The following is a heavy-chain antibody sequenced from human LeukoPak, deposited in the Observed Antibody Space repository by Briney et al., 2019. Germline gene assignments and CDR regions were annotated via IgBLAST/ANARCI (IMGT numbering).Heavy chain of an antibody. CDR2: ISSSSSYI. CDR3: ARDRRGTYYYDSGDFDY. D-gene: IGHD3-22*01. Sequence: GRSLRLSCAASGFTFSSYSMNWVRQAPGKGLEWVSSISSSSSYIYYADSVKGRFTISRDNAKNSLYLQMNSLRAEDTAVYYCARDRRGTYYYDSGDFDYWGQGTLVTVSS. CDR1: GFTFSSYS. J-gene: IGHJ4*02. V-gene: IGHV3-21*01.